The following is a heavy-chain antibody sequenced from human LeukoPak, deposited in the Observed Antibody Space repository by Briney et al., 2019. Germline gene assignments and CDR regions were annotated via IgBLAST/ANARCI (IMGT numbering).Heavy chain of an antibody. Sequence: GGSLRLSCADSGFTFSDHYMDWVRQAPGKGLEWVGRTRNKANSYTTEYAASVKGRFTISRDDSKNSLYLQMNSLETEDTAVYYCARVPHHYDTFEIWGQGTMVTVSS. D-gene: IGHD1-14*01. V-gene: IGHV3-72*01. CDR1: GFTFSDHY. CDR3: ARVPHHYDTFEI. CDR2: TRNKANSYTT. J-gene: IGHJ3*02.